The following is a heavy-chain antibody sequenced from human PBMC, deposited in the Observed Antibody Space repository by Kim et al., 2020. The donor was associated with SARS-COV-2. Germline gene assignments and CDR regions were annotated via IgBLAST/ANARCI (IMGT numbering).Heavy chain of an antibody. D-gene: IGHD6-6*01. V-gene: IGHV3-9*01. CDR3: AKGDSSSSIIEYFQH. CDR1: GFTFDDYA. J-gene: IGHJ1*01. CDR2: ISWDSGSI. Sequence: GGSLRLSCAASGFTFDDYAMHWVRQAPGKGLEWVSGISWDSGSIGYADSVKGRFTISRDNAKNSLYLQMNSLRAEDTALYYCAKGDSSSSIIEYFQHWGLGPLVTVSS.